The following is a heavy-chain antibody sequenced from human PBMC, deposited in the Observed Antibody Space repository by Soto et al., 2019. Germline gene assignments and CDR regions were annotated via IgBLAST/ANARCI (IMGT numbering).Heavy chain of an antibody. J-gene: IGHJ5*02. CDR2: IYYSGST. D-gene: IGHD5-12*01. CDR1: GGSISSGDYY. CDR3: ARQHGYSGLSRFDP. Sequence: QVQLQESGPGLVKPSQTLSLTCTVSGGSISSGDYYWSWIRQPPGKGLEWIGYIYYSGSTYYNPSLKRRVTISVDTSQNQFSLTLSSVTAADTVVYYCARQHGYSGLSRFDPWGQGTLVTVSS. V-gene: IGHV4-30-4*01.